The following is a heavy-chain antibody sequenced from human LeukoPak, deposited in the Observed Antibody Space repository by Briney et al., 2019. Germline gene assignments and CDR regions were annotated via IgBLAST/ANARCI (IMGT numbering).Heavy chain of an antibody. V-gene: IGHV3-21*01. CDR2: ISSSSSYI. D-gene: IGHD3-22*01. CDR1: GFTFSSYS. CDR3: ARDDVVLHYDSFEGAFDI. Sequence: PGGSLRLSCAASGFTFSSYSMNWVRQAPGKGLEWVSSISSSSSYIYYADSVKGRFTISRDNAENSLYLQMNSLRAEDTAVYYCARDDVVLHYDSFEGAFDIWGQGTMVTVSS. J-gene: IGHJ3*02.